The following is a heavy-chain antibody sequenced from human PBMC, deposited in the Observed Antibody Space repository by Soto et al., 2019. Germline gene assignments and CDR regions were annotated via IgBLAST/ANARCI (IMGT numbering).Heavy chain of an antibody. CDR1: GFTFSDYY. V-gene: IGHV3-11*05. CDR2: ISSSSSYT. J-gene: IGHJ1*01. Sequence: QVQLVESGGGLVKPGGSLRLSCAASGFTFSDYYMSWIRQAPGKGLEWVSYISSSSSYTNYADSVKGRFTISRDNAKNSLYLQMNSLRAEDTAVYYCARDILNYEGEGYFQHWGQGTLVTVSS. CDR3: ARDILNYEGEGYFQH. D-gene: IGHD2-8*01.